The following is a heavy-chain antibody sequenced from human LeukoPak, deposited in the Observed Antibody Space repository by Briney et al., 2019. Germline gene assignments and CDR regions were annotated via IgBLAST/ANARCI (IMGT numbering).Heavy chain of an antibody. CDR3: AREGVAGTGLDY. Sequence: VASVKVSCKASGYTFSMYNMHWVRQAPGQGLEWMGIINPSGGTSYAQKLQGRITMTRDTSTSTLYMELSSLRSEDRAVYCCAREGVAGTGLDYWGQGTLVTVSS. V-gene: IGHV1-46*01. CDR2: INPSGGT. J-gene: IGHJ4*02. CDR1: GYTFSMYN. D-gene: IGHD6-13*01.